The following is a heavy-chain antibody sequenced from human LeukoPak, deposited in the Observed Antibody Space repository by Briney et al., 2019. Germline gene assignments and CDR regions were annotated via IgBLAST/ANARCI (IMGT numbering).Heavy chain of an antibody. D-gene: IGHD6-6*01. Sequence: ETLSLTCTVSGGSISSSSYYWGWIRQPPGKGLEWVSSISSSSSYIYYADSVRGRFTISRDNAKNSLYLQMNSLRAEDTAVYYCARDGDSSSDAFDIWGQGTMVTVSS. V-gene: IGHV3-21*01. CDR2: ISSSSSYI. J-gene: IGHJ3*02. CDR3: ARDGDSSSDAFDI. CDR1: GGSISSSS.